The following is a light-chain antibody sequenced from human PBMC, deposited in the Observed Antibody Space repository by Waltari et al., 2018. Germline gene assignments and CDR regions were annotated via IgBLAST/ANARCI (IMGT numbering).Light chain of an antibody. V-gene: IGLV2-23*01. CDR3: CAHAGGGTHYA. CDR1: SSDVGSSNL. Sequence: QSALTQPASVSGSPGQSLTISCTGTSSDVGSSNLVPWYQQHPGKGPKILMYEGPHRLSGVSDRFSGSKSGNTASLTLSGRQPEDEADYYCCAHAGGGTHYAFGTGTKVTVL. CDR2: EGP. J-gene: IGLJ1*01.